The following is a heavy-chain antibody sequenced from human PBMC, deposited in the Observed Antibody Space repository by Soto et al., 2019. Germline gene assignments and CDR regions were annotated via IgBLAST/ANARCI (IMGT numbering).Heavy chain of an antibody. V-gene: IGHV1-46*01. CDR1: VCPFTSCY. D-gene: IGHD1-7*01. CDR3: ASCRGVQMELSYYDYDGMDV. CDR2: INHSGGST. J-gene: IGHJ6*02. Sequence: SVPVTGMASVCPFTSCYMHWLRQASGQGLEWMGIINHSGGSTSYAQRLQCRVTKTRDTSPRTVYMELSSQTSEDRDVYYCASCRGVQMELSYYDYDGMDVWGQGTTVTVSS.